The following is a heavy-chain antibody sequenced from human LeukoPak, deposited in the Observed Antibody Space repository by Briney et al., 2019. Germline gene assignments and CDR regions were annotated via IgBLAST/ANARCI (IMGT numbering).Heavy chain of an antibody. J-gene: IGHJ4*02. CDR3: AREGVAGTGLDY. D-gene: IGHD6-13*01. CDR1: GYTFSIYN. V-gene: IGHV1-46*01. CDR2: INPSGGT. Sequence: ASVNVSCKASGYTFSIYNMHWVRQAPGQGLEWMGIINPSGGTSYAQNLQGRITMTRDTSTSTLYMELSSLRSEDTAVYSCAREGVAGTGLDYWGQGTLVTVSS.